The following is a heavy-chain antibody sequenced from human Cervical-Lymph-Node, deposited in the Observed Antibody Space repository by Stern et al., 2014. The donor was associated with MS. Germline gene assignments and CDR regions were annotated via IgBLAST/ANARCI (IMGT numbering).Heavy chain of an antibody. CDR1: GFTFSTYA. D-gene: IGHD6-19*01. Sequence: EVQLVESGGGLVQPGGSLRLSCAASGFTFSTYAMSWVRQAPGKGLEWVSSISASGGAYYADSVKVRFPISRGNSKNTLYLQMSSLRADDTATYYCARTSWGGGCWGQGTLVTVSS. CDR3: ARTSWGGGC. CDR2: ISASGGA. V-gene: IGHV3-23*04. J-gene: IGHJ4*02.